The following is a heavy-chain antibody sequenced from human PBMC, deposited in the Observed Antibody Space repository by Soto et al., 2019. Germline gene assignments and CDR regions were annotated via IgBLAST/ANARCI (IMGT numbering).Heavy chain of an antibody. CDR1: GGTFSSYA. J-gene: IGHJ6*02. CDR3: ASRYVLNGVYYYYGMDV. V-gene: IGHV1-69*01. D-gene: IGHD2-8*01. CDR2: LIPIFGTA. Sequence: QVQLVQSGAEVKKPGSSVKVSCKASGGTFSSYAISWVRQAPEQGLEWMEGLIPIFGTANYAQKFQGRVTITADESTSTAYMELSSLRSEDTAVYYFASRYVLNGVYYYYGMDVWGQGTTVTVSS.